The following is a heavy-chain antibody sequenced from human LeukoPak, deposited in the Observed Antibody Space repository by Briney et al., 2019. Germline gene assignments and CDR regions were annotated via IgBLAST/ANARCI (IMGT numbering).Heavy chain of an antibody. CDR3: ARDPASGWYPD. CDR1: GGSFSDYD. Sequence: PSETLSLTCAVYGGSFSDYDWSWIRQPPGKGLEWIGEINQSGSTNCAPSLKSRVTISVDTSKNQFSLKLSSVTAADTAVYYCARDPASGWYPDWGQGTLVTVSS. CDR2: INQSGST. V-gene: IGHV4-34*01. D-gene: IGHD6-19*01. J-gene: IGHJ4*02.